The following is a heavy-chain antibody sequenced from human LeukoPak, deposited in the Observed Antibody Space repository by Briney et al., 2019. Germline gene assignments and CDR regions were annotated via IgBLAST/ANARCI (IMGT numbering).Heavy chain of an antibody. V-gene: IGHV3-30*03. CDR2: ISYDGSNK. Sequence: PGGSLRLSCAASGFTFSSYGMHWVRQAPGKGLEWVAVISYDGSNKYYADSVRGRFTISRDNSKNTLYLQMNSLRAEDTAVYYCATTTVTTYFDYWGQGTLVTVSS. CDR1: GFTFSSYG. D-gene: IGHD4-17*01. CDR3: ATTTVTTYFDY. J-gene: IGHJ4*02.